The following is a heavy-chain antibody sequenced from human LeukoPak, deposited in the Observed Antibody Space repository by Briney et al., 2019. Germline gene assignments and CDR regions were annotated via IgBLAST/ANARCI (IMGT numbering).Heavy chain of an antibody. CDR3: ARFLHGNSLDY. J-gene: IGHJ4*02. D-gene: IGHD1-7*01. Sequence: GESLQISCQSSGDTFSDTYIAWVRPLAGKGLEWMGIVYYDGSDTRYSPSFQGQVTISVDQSISTGYLQWTSLKTSDTAIYYCARFLHGNSLDYWGQGTLVTVSS. CDR1: GDTFSDTY. CDR2: VYYDGSDT. V-gene: IGHV5-51*01.